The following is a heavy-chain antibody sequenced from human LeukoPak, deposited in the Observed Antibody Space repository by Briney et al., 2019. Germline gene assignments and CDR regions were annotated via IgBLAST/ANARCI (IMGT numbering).Heavy chain of an antibody. J-gene: IGHJ4*02. Sequence: AGGSLRLSCAASGFTFSSYSMNWVRQAPGKGLEWVSSISSSSYIYYADSVKGRFTISRVNAKNSLYLQMNSLRAEDTAVYYCARGRGMAFLADYWGQGTLVTVSS. V-gene: IGHV3-21*01. CDR3: ARGRGMAFLADY. CDR1: GFTFSSYS. CDR2: ISSSSYI. D-gene: IGHD2-15*01.